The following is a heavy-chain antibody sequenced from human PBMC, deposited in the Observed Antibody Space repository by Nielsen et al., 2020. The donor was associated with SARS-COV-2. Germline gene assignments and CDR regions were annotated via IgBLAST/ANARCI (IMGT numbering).Heavy chain of an antibody. CDR2: ISGSGGGT. CDR3: RGYLDYYYGMDV. J-gene: IGHJ6*02. CDR1: GFTFNKFA. D-gene: IGHD5-18*01. Sequence: GGSLRLSCSASGFTFNKFAMSWVRQAPGKGLEWVSTISGSGGGTFYEDSLQNRFTISRDNAKNSLYLQMNSLRAEDTALYYCRGYLDYYYGMDVWGQGTTVTVSS. V-gene: IGHV3-23*01.